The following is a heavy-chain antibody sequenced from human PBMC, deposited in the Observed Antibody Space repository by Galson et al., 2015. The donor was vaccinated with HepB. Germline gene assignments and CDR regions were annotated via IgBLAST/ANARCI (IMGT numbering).Heavy chain of an antibody. CDR1: GFTFSSYA. CDR2: ISGSGGST. V-gene: IGHV3-23*01. J-gene: IGHJ3*02. D-gene: IGHD6-19*01. Sequence: SLRLSCAASGFTFSSYAMSWVRQAPGKGLEWVSAISGSGGSTYYADSVKGRFTISRDNSKNTLYLQMNSLRAEDTAVYYCAKDEVGYSSGWFDAFDIWGQGTMVTVSS. CDR3: AKDEVGYSSGWFDAFDI.